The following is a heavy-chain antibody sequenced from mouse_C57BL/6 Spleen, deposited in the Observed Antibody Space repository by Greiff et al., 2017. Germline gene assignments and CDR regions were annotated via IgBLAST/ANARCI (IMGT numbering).Heavy chain of an antibody. D-gene: IGHD1-1*01. Sequence: VQLQQSGPELVKPGASVKISCKASGYAFSSSWMNWVKQRPGKGLEWIGRIYPGDGDTNYNGKFKGKATLTADKYSSTAYMQHSSLTSEDSAVYFCASGYYDGIRGYFDYWGQGTTLTVSS. CDR1: GYAFSSSW. V-gene: IGHV1-82*01. CDR2: IYPGDGDT. J-gene: IGHJ2*01. CDR3: ASGYYDGIRGYFDY.